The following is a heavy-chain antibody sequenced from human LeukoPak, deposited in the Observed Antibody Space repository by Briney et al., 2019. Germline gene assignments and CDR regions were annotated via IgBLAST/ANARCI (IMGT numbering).Heavy chain of an antibody. V-gene: IGHV3-43*01. Sequence: GGSLRLSCAASGFTFDDYTMHWVRQAPGKGLEWVSLISWDGGSTYYADSVKGRFTISRDNSKNSLYLQMNSLRTEDTALYYCAKESGSYYGMDVWGQGTTVTVSS. D-gene: IGHD1-26*01. J-gene: IGHJ6*02. CDR3: AKESGSYYGMDV. CDR1: GFTFDDYT. CDR2: ISWDGGST.